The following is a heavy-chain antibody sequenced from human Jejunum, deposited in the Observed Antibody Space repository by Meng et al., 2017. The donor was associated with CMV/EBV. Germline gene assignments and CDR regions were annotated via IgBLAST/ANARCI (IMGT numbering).Heavy chain of an antibody. Sequence: QRASAAGGLEQPGGSVRPSSAACGSTISDYYYDCVSQAPGKGVEWVGRSRNRGNSYTTEHAASVQVRLSISTDDSKNSVNLKMNSLTTEDTAVYYCVRDHWLDYWGQGTLVTVSS. CDR2: SRNRGNSYTT. J-gene: IGHJ4*02. CDR3: VRDHWLDY. V-gene: IGHV3-72*01. CDR1: GSTISDYY. D-gene: IGHD6-19*01.